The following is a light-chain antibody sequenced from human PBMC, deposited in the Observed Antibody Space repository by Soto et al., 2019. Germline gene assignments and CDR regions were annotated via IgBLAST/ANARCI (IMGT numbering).Light chain of an antibody. J-gene: IGKJ2*01. V-gene: IGKV3-15*01. Sequence: EIVMTQSPASLSVSPGDGATLSCRASQSVASNVAWYQQKPGQGPRLLIHGASTRAAGVAARFSGSGSGTDFTLTISSRQSEDFAVCYCQQYHNWPPQYTFGQGTKLQIK. CDR3: QQYHNWPPQYT. CDR2: GAS. CDR1: QSVASN.